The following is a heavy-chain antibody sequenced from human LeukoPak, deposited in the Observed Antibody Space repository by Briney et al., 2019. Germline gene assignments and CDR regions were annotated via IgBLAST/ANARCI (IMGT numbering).Heavy chain of an antibody. Sequence: GGSLRLSCAASGFTFTSFWMSWVRQAPGKGLEWVSGISGSGGSTNYADSVKGRFTIARDNSKNTLYLQMNSLGAEDTAVYYCAKVAPYGNYLFHYWGQGTRVTVSS. CDR3: AKVAPYGNYLFHY. V-gene: IGHV3-23*01. J-gene: IGHJ4*02. CDR2: ISGSGGST. D-gene: IGHD1-7*01. CDR1: GFTFTSFW.